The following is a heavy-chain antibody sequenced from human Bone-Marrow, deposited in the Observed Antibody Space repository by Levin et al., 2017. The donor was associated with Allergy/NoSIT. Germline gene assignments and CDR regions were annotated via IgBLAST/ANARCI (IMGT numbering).Heavy chain of an antibody. D-gene: IGHD7-27*01. CDR1: GFTFSSYG. CDR2: ISYDGSNK. J-gene: IGHJ4*02. Sequence: GESLKISCAASGFTFSSYGMHWVRQAPGKGLEWVAVISYDGSNKYYADSVKGRFTISRDNSKNTLYLQMNSLRAEDTAVYYCAKGPIKKLGHFDYWGQGTLVTVSS. V-gene: IGHV3-30*18. CDR3: AKGPIKKLGHFDY.